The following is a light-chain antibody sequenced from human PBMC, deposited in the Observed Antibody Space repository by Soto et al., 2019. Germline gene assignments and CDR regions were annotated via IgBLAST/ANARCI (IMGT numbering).Light chain of an antibody. V-gene: IGKV3-15*01. CDR1: QSVDIN. J-gene: IGKJ2*01. Sequence: EIVVTQFPAILSLSPGERATLSCRTSQSVDINLAWFQQRPGQAPRLLIYGASTRATGIPARFSGSGSGTDFPLIISSLQSEDFAVYYCQQYNYWYTFGQGTELEIK. CDR2: GAS. CDR3: QQYNYWYT.